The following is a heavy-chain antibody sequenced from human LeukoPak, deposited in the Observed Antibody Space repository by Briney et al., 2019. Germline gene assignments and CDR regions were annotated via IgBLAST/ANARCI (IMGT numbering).Heavy chain of an antibody. D-gene: IGHD6-19*01. Sequence: GGSLRLSCAASGFTFSSNYMNWVRQAPGKGLEWVSVLYSGGVTSYADSVKGRFTISRDNSKNTLYLQMSSLRAEDTAVYYCARDAAVAGKGGFDYWGQRALVTVSS. CDR1: GFTFSSNY. V-gene: IGHV3-53*01. CDR3: ARDAAVAGKGGFDY. J-gene: IGHJ4*02. CDR2: LYSGGVT.